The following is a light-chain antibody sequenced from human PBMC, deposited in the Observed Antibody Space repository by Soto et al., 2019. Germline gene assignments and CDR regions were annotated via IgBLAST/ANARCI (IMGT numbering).Light chain of an antibody. CDR2: DVN. J-gene: IGLJ1*01. CDR3: CSYAGNYIYA. Sequence: QSALTQPRSVSGSPGQSVTVSCTGTSSDVGGYNHVSWYQQHPGKAPKFIIYDVNKRPSGVPDRFSGSKSANTASLTISGLQAEDEADYYCCSYAGNYIYAFGTGTKVTVL. CDR1: SSDVGGYNH. V-gene: IGLV2-11*01.